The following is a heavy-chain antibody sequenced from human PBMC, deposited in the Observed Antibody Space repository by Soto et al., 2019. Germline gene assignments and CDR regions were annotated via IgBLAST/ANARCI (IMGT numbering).Heavy chain of an antibody. D-gene: IGHD6-19*01. CDR3: ARVSSGWYYWFDP. CDR2: INSYNGNT. CDR1: GYTFTSYG. J-gene: IGHJ5*02. V-gene: IGHV1-18*01. Sequence: GASVKVSCKASGYTFTSYGISWARQAPGQGLEWMGWINSYNGNTNYAQKLQGRVTMTTDTSTSTAYMELRSLRSDDTAVYYCARVSSGWYYWFDPWGQGTLVIV.